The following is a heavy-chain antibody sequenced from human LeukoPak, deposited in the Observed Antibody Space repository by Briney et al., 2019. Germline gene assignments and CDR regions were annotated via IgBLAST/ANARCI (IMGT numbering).Heavy chain of an antibody. CDR2: INHSGST. Sequence: SETLSLTCAVYGGSFSGYYWSWLRQPPGKGLEWGGEINHSGSTNYNPSLKSRVTISVDTSKNQFSLKLSSVTAADTAVYYCARRRGYSYGYLNYYYGMDVWGQGTTVTVSS. CDR3: ARRRGYSYGYLNYYYGMDV. D-gene: IGHD5-18*01. J-gene: IGHJ6*02. V-gene: IGHV4-34*01. CDR1: GGSFSGYY.